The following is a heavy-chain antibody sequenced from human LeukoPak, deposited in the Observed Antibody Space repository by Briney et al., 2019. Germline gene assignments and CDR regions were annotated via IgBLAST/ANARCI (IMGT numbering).Heavy chain of an antibody. V-gene: IGHV3-7*03. CDR1: GFTTSNYW. D-gene: IGHD6-19*01. Sequence: GLSLTHSGAASGFTTSNYWMSWVRQATGKGLEWVANIKHDGSERNYMESVKGRFTISRDNAKNSLHLQMNNLRAEDTAVYYCAAGSGWSIEYWGQGTLVTVSS. J-gene: IGHJ4*02. CDR3: AAGSGWSIEY. CDR2: IKHDGSER.